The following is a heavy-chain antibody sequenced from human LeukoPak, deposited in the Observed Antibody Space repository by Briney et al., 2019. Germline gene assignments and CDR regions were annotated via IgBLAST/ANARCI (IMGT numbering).Heavy chain of an antibody. V-gene: IGHV4-4*02. CDR3: ARYDVGWYYFDY. CDR1: GGSISSSNW. J-gene: IGHJ4*02. CDR2: IYHSGST. D-gene: IGHD6-19*01. Sequence: SETLSFTCVVSGGSISSSNWWSWVRQPPEKGLEWIGEIYHSGSTNYNPSLKSRVTISVDKSKNQFSLKLGSVTAADTAVYYCARYDVGWYYFDYWGQGTLVTVSS.